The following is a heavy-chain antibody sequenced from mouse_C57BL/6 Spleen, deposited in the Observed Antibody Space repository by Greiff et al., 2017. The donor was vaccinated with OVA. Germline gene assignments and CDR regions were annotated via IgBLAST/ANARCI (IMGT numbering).Heavy chain of an antibody. CDR2: IRNKANNHAT. D-gene: IGHD2-4*01. CDR1: GFTFSDAW. V-gene: IGHV6-6*01. J-gene: IGHJ3*01. CDR3: TRIDDYDAWFAY. Sequence: EVQVVESGGGLVQPGGSMKLSCAASGFTFSDAWMDWVRQSPEKGLEWVAEIRNKANNHATYYAESVKGRFTISRDDSKSSVYLQMNSLRAEDTGIYYCTRIDDYDAWFAYWGQGTLVTVSA.